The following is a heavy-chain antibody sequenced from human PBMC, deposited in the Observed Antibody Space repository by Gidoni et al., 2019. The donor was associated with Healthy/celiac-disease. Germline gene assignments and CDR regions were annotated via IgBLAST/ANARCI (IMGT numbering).Heavy chain of an antibody. J-gene: IGHJ4*02. D-gene: IGHD5-18*01. CDR3: ARYQIGYSYGSQNLPDY. CDR2: ISAYNGNT. Sequence: QVQLVQSGAEVKKPGASVTVSCRASGYTLTSHGISWVRQAPGQGLEWMGWISAYNGNTNNAQKLQGRVTMTTDTSTSTAYMELRSLRSDDTAVYYCARYQIGYSYGSQNLPDYWGQGTLVTVSS. V-gene: IGHV1-18*01. CDR1: GYTLTSHG.